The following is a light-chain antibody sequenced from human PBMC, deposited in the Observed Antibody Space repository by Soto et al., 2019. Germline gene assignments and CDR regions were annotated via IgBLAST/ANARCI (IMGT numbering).Light chain of an antibody. J-gene: IGLJ2*01. CDR1: SSDVGGHNY. CDR2: DVS. Sequence: QSALTQPASVSGSPGQSITISCTGTSSDVGGHNYVSWYQQHPGKAPKLVIYDVSNRPSGVSNHFSGSRSGNTASLTISGLQAEDEAAYYCRSYTSASTTMIFGGGTKLTVL. V-gene: IGLV2-14*03. CDR3: RSYTSASTTMI.